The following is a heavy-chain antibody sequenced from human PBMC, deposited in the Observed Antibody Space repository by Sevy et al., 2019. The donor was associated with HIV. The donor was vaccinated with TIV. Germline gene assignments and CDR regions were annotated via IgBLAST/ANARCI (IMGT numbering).Heavy chain of an antibody. V-gene: IGHV3-33*01. CDR3: ARDPRMYGDYRLAYFDY. D-gene: IGHD2-8*01. CDR1: GFAPSTYG. CDR2: IGYDGSNK. J-gene: IGHJ4*02. Sequence: GGSLRLSCAASGFAPSTYGMHWVRQAPGKGLEWVAVIGYDGSNKYYADSVKGRFSISRDNSRNTLFLQMDSLRAEDTAVYYCARDPRMYGDYRLAYFDYWGQGTLVTVSS.